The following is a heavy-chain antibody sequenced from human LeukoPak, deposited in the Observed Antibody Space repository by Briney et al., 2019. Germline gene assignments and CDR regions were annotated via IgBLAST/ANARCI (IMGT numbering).Heavy chain of an antibody. D-gene: IGHD3-3*01. CDR1: GYTFTNYG. CDR2: ISAYNGNT. J-gene: IGHJ3*02. V-gene: IGHV1-18*01. Sequence: ASVKVSCXASGYTFTNYGISWVRQAHGQGLEWMAWISAYNGNTNYAQKLQGRVTMTTDTSTSTAYMELRSLRSDDTAVYYCARPYYDFWSGYPADAFDIWGQGTMVTVSS. CDR3: ARPYYDFWSGYPADAFDI.